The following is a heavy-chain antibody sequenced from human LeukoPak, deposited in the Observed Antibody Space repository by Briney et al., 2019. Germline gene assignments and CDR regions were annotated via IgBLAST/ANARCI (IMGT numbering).Heavy chain of an antibody. V-gene: IGHV3-30*18. D-gene: IGHD6-13*01. CDR1: GFTFSSYG. J-gene: IGHJ4*02. CDR2: ISNDGTNK. CDR3: AKESGLSPIAAASRTADY. Sequence: GGSLRLSCAAPGFTFSSYGMHWVRQAPGKGLEWVAVISNDGTNKYYADSVKGRFTISRDNSKNTLYLQMNSLRAEDTAVYYCAKESGLSPIAAASRTADYWGQGTLVTVSS.